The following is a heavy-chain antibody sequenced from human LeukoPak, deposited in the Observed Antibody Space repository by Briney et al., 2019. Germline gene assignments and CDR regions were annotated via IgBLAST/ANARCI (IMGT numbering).Heavy chain of an antibody. Sequence: GGSLRLSCAASGFTFSSYGMHWVRQAPGKGLEWVAFIRYDGSNKYYADSVKGRFTISRDNSKNTLYLQMSSLRAEDTAVYYCAKGGGSGDYGDYFLDYWGQGTLVAVSS. V-gene: IGHV3-30*02. D-gene: IGHD4-17*01. CDR3: AKGGGSGDYGDYFLDY. CDR1: GFTFSSYG. CDR2: IRYDGSNK. J-gene: IGHJ4*02.